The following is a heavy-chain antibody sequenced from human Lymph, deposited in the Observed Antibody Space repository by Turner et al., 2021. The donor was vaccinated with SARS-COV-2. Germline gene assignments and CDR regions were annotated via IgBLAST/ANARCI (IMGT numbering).Heavy chain of an antibody. Sequence: QVQLVQSGAEVKKPGASVKVSCKVSGYTLTELSMHWVRQAPGKGLEWMGGFDPEDGEIIYAQKFQGRATMTEDTSTDTAYMELSSLRSEDTAVYYCATVLCTGSSCYYYGMDVWGQGTTVTVSS. J-gene: IGHJ6*02. CDR1: GYTLTELS. CDR3: ATVLCTGSSCYYYGMDV. V-gene: IGHV1-24*01. CDR2: FDPEDGEI. D-gene: IGHD2-15*01.